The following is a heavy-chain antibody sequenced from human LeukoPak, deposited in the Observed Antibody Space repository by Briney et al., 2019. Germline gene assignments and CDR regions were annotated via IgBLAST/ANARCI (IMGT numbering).Heavy chain of an antibody. CDR1: GGSISSYY. CDR3: ARVGDSSSWYFSDY. CDR2: IYYSGST. V-gene: IGHV4-59*01. Sequence: PSETLSLTCTVSGGSISSYYWSWIRQPPGKGLEWIGYIYYSGSTNYNPSLKSRVTISVDTSKNQFSLKLSSVTAADTAVYYCARVGDSSSWYFSDYWGQGTLVTVSS. D-gene: IGHD6-13*01. J-gene: IGHJ4*02.